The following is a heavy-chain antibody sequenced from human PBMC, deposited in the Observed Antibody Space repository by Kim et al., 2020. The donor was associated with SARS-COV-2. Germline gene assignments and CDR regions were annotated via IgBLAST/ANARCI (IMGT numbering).Heavy chain of an antibody. Sequence: GGSLRLSCAASGFTFSSYAMRWVRQAPGKGPEWVAVISFDGSGKYYVDSVKGRFTISRDNSENTLYLQMNSLRAEETAVYYCARAGVPAATYWFDPLGQGTLVTVSS. CDR1: GFTFSSYA. J-gene: IGHJ5*02. V-gene: IGHV3-30*04. CDR3: ARAGVPAATYWFDP. CDR2: ISFDGSGK. D-gene: IGHD2-2*01.